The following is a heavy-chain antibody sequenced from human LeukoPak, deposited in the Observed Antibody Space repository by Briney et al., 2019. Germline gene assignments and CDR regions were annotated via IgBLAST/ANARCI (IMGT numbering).Heavy chain of an antibody. D-gene: IGHD6-13*01. Sequence: GGSLRLSCAASGFTFSSYAMGWVRQAPGKGLEWVSAIGGSGGSTYYADSVKGRFTISRDNSKNTLYLQMNSLRAEDTAVYYCAKGLKGSSWHGDDYWGQGTLVTVSS. CDR2: IGGSGGST. CDR3: AKGLKGSSWHGDDY. V-gene: IGHV3-23*01. J-gene: IGHJ4*02. CDR1: GFTFSSYA.